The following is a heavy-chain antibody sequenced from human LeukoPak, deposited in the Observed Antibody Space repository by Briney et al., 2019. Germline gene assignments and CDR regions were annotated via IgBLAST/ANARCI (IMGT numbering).Heavy chain of an antibody. Sequence: PSETLSLTCTVSGGSISSSSYYWGWIRQPPGKGLEWIGSIYYSGSTYYNPSLKSRVTISVDTSKNQFSLKLSSVTAADTAVYYCASPYYADWFDPWGQGTLVTVSS. CDR3: ASPYYADWFDP. CDR1: GGSISSSSYY. V-gene: IGHV4-39*01. J-gene: IGHJ5*02. CDR2: IYYSGST. D-gene: IGHD3-3*01.